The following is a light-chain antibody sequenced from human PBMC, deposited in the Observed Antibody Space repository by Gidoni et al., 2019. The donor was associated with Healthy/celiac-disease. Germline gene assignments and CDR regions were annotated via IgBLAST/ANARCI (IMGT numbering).Light chain of an antibody. V-gene: IGKV1-8*01. CDR2: AAS. J-gene: IGKJ1*01. CDR3: QQYYSYPLT. Sequence: IRMTQSPSSFSASTGDRVTITCRASQGISSYLAWYQQKPGKAPKLLIYAASSLQSGVPSRFSGSGSGTDFTLTISCLQSEDFATYYCQQYYSYPLTFGQGTKVEIK. CDR1: QGISSY.